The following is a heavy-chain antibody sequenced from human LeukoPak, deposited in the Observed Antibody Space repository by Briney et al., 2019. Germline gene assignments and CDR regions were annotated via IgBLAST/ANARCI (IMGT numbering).Heavy chain of an antibody. D-gene: IGHD3-22*01. V-gene: IGHV4-34*01. CDR1: GGSFSGYY. CDR3: ARGGDSSGYYYPVFDY. Sequence: SETLSLTCAVYGGSFSGYYWSWIRQPPGKGLEWIGEINHSGSTDYNPSLKSRVTISVDTSKNQFSLKLSSVTAADTAVYYCARGGDSSGYYYPVFDYWGQGTLVTVSS. CDR2: INHSGST. J-gene: IGHJ4*02.